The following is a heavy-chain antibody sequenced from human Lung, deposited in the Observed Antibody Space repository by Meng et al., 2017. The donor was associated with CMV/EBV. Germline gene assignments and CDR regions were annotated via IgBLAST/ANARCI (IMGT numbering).Heavy chain of an antibody. V-gene: IGHV3-30-3*01. CDR3: ARESWESNYKGGEDY. Sequence: GESXKISCAASGFTFSSYAMHWVRQAPGKGLEWVAVISYDGSNKYYADSVKGRFTISRDNSKNTLYLEMDTLRAEDTAVYYRARESWESNYKGGEDYWGQGXLVTVSS. CDR1: GFTFSSYA. CDR2: ISYDGSNK. J-gene: IGHJ4*02. D-gene: IGHD3-10*01.